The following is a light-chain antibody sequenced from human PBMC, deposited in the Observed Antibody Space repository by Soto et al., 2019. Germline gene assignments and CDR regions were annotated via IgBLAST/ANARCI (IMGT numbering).Light chain of an antibody. J-gene: IGKJ4*01. CDR3: EYYGTSIT. CDR2: GKS. V-gene: IGKV3-20*01. CDR1: QSIDNNH. Sequence: EIVLTQSQGTLSLSPGERVTLSCKASQSIDNNHLAWYQQKPGQAPRLLIHGKSNRATGITDRFSGSGSGTDFTLTFSRLEPEDFAVYYCEYYGTSITVGGGTKVEIK.